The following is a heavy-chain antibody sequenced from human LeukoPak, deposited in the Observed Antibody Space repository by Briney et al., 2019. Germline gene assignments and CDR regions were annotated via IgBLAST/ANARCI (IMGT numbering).Heavy chain of an antibody. CDR2: IYTSGST. J-gene: IGHJ6*03. V-gene: IGHV4-4*07. CDR3: ARGYNWGSPTRNFYYLDV. D-gene: IGHD7-27*01. CDR1: GGSISSYY. Sequence: SETLSLTCTVSGGSISSYYWSWIRQPAGKGLEWIGRIYTSGSTNYNPSLKSRLTMSVDTSKNQFSLKLRSVTAADTAVYCCARGYNWGSPTRNFYYLDVWGKGTTVTVSS.